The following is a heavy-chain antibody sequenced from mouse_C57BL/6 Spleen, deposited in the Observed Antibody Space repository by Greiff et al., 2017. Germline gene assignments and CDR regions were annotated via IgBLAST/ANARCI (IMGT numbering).Heavy chain of an antibody. Sequence: VQLQQSGAELVRPGASVTLSCKASGYTFTDYEMHWVKQTPVHGLEWIGAIDPETGGTAYNQKFKGKAILTAAKSSITAYMELRSLTTEDSAVYYCTRDGYYGTMDYWGQGTSVTVSS. V-gene: IGHV1-15*01. J-gene: IGHJ4*01. D-gene: IGHD2-3*01. CDR1: GYTFTDYE. CDR2: IDPETGGT. CDR3: TRDGYYGTMDY.